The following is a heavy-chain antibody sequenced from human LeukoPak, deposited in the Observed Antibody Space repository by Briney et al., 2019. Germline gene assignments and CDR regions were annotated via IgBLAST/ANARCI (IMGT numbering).Heavy chain of an antibody. Sequence: GGSLRLSCAASGFTFSSYAMNWVRQAPGKGLEWVSAISGGGGTTYYADSVKGRFTISRDNSKNTLFLQMNSLRAEETAVYYCAKDREGLSSGYDLEYFDYWGQGTLVTVSS. CDR1: GFTFSSYA. CDR2: ISGGGGTT. CDR3: AKDREGLSSGYDLEYFDY. D-gene: IGHD5-12*01. V-gene: IGHV3-23*01. J-gene: IGHJ4*02.